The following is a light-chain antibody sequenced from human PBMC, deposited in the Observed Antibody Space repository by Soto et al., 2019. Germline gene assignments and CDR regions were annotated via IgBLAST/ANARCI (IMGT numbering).Light chain of an antibody. CDR2: SKN. V-gene: IGLV1-44*01. CDR3: AAWDDSLSGVV. J-gene: IGLJ2*01. Sequence: QAVVTQPPSASGTPGQRVTISCSGSSSNIGSNTVNWYQQLPGTAPKLLIYSKNQRPSGVPDRFSGSKSGTSASLAISGLQSEDEADYYCAAWDDSLSGVVFGGGTKVTVL. CDR1: SSNIGSNT.